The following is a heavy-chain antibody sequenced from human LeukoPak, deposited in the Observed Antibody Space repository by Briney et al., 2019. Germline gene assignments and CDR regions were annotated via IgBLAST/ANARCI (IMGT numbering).Heavy chain of an antibody. CDR3: ARLKRDGYNRRFDY. D-gene: IGHD5-24*01. J-gene: IGHJ4*02. Sequence: SETLSLTCAVYGGSFSGYYWSWIRQPPGKGLEWIGYIYYSGSTNYNPSLKSRVTISVDTSKNQFSLKLSSVTAADTAVYYCARLKRDGYNRRFDYWGQGTPVTVSS. CDR1: GGSFSGYY. V-gene: IGHV4-59*08. CDR2: IYYSGST.